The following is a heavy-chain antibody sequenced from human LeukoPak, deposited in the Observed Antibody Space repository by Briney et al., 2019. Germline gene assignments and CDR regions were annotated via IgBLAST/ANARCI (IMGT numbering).Heavy chain of an antibody. J-gene: IGHJ4*02. D-gene: IGHD3-22*01. CDR1: GFTFSSYA. CDR2: ISYDGSNK. V-gene: IGHV3-30*04. Sequence: GGSLRLSCAASGFTFSSYAMHWVRQAPGKGLEWVAVISYDGSNKYYADSVKGRFTISRDNSKNTLYLQMNSLRAEDTAVYYCARDLSITMIAYYFDYWGQGTLVTVSS. CDR3: ARDLSITMIAYYFDY.